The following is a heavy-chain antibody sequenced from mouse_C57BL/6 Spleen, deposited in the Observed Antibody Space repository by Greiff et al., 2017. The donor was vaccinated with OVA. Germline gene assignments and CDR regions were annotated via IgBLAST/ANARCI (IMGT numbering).Heavy chain of an antibody. J-gene: IGHJ2*01. CDR1: GFTFTSYC. Sequence: VQLQQPGAGFVKPGASVKMSCKASGFTFTSYCMTWVKQRPGQGLEWIGDICRGSGSTNYHEKFKSRATLTVDTASNTPYMQISSLTSEDPAVYYCARGQGTGSDYWGQGTTLTVSS. D-gene: IGHD3-3*01. CDR2: ICRGSGST. CDR3: ARGQGTGSDY. V-gene: IGHV1-55*01.